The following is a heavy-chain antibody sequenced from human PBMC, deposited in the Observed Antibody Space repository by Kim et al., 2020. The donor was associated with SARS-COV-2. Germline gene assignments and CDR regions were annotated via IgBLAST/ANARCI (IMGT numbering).Heavy chain of an antibody. CDR3: VRGEDSRRGMDV. V-gene: IGHV4-59*01. J-gene: IGHJ6*02. CDR2: IYYSGRT. CDR1: GGGIDSWH. Sequence: SETLSLTCTISGGGIDSWHWSWIRQPPGKGLEWIGYIYYSGRTDYNPSLKSRVTIQVDTVRGQFSLKLTSVSAADTAVYYCVRGEDSRRGMDVWGQGTTVTVSS. D-gene: IGHD2-15*01.